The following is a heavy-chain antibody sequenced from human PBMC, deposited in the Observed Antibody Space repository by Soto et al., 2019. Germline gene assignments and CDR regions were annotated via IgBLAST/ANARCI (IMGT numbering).Heavy chain of an antibody. D-gene: IGHD6-13*01. J-gene: IGHJ5*02. V-gene: IGHV4-30-2*01. Sequence: SETLSLTCAVSGGSISSGGYSWSWIRQPPGRGLEWIGYIYHSGSTYYNPSLKSRVTISVDRSKNQFSLKLSSVTAADTAVYYCARGRKAAAGLNWFDPWGQGTLVTVSS. CDR2: IYHSGST. CDR3: ARGRKAAAGLNWFDP. CDR1: GGSISSGGYS.